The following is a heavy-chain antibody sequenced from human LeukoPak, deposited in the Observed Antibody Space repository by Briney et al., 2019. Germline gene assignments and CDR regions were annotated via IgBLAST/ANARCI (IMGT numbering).Heavy chain of an antibody. CDR2: IYYSGST. D-gene: IGHD3-3*01. Sequence: PSETLSLTCTVSGGSLRSYYWSWIRQPPGKGLELIGYIYYSGSTNYNASPKSRVTISVDTSKNQFSLKLSSVTAADTAVYYCARLANYDFRSGPYPHDAFDIWGQGTMVTVSS. V-gene: IGHV4-59*08. CDR3: ARLANYDFRSGPYPHDAFDI. J-gene: IGHJ3*02. CDR1: GGSLRSYY.